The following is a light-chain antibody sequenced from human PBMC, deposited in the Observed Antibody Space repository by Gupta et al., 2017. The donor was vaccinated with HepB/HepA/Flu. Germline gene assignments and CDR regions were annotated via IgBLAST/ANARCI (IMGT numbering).Light chain of an antibody. CDR3: SLFSRSTSTLVL. Sequence: QSALTQPASVSGSPGQSITISCTGTSSDVGGYNSVSWYQQYPGKAPKLLIYDVTARPSGISTRFSASKSCHTAFLTISGLPTEDEAEFFCSLFSRSTSTLVLFGGGTKVTVL. CDR1: SSDVGGYNS. CDR2: DVT. J-gene: IGLJ3*02. V-gene: IGLV2-14*03.